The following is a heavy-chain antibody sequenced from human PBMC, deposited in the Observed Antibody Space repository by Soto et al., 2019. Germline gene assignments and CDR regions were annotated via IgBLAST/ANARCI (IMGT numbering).Heavy chain of an antibody. V-gene: IGHV3-43*01. J-gene: IGHJ5*02. D-gene: IGHD6-6*01. CDR1: GFTFDDYT. CDR3: AKAGGLGSSSFPWFDP. Sequence: PGGSLRLSCAASGFTFDDYTMHWVRQAPGKGLEWVSLISWDGGSTYYADSVKGRFTISRDNSKNSLYLQMNSLRTEDTALYYCAKAGGLGSSSFPWFDPWGQGTLVTAPQ. CDR2: ISWDGGST.